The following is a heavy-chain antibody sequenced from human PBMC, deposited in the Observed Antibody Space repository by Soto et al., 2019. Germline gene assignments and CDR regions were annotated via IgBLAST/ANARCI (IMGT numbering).Heavy chain of an antibody. V-gene: IGHV1-46*03. D-gene: IGHD2-21*02. Sequence: QVQLVQSGAEVKKPGASVKVSCKASGYTFSTYYLHWVRQAPGQGLEWMGIIHPSGGSTTYAQKFRGRVTMTRDTSTSTVFMELRSRRSEDTAVYYCARGGHIAVVTASFDYWGQGTLVTVSS. CDR3: ARGGHIAVVTASFDY. CDR1: GYTFSTYY. CDR2: IHPSGGST. J-gene: IGHJ4*02.